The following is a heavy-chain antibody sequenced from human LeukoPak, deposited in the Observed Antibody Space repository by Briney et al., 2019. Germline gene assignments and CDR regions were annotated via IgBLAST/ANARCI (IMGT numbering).Heavy chain of an antibody. D-gene: IGHD2-2*01. J-gene: IGHJ6*03. CDR3: ARDSAGGVPAATHPYYYYYYMDV. CDR1: GFTFSSYS. V-gene: IGHV3-21*01. CDR2: ISSSSYI. Sequence: GGSLRLSCAASGFTFSSYSMNWVRQAPGKGLEWVSSISSSSYIYYADSVKGRFTISRDNAKNSLYLQMNSLRAEDTAVYYCARDSAGGVPAATHPYYYYYYMDVWGKGTTVTVSS.